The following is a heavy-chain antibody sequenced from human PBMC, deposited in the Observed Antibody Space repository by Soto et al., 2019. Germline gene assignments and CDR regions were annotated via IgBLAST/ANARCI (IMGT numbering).Heavy chain of an antibody. CDR2: IYSGGST. Sequence: GSLRLSCAASGFTVSSNYMCWVRQAPGKGLEWVPVIYSGGSTYYADSVKGRFTISRDNSKNTLYLQMNSLRAEDTAVYYCASLMIGFGGLRYWGQGTLVTVS. D-gene: IGHD3-10*01. J-gene: IGHJ4*02. V-gene: IGHV3-53*01. CDR1: GFTVSSNY. CDR3: ASLMIGFGGLRY.